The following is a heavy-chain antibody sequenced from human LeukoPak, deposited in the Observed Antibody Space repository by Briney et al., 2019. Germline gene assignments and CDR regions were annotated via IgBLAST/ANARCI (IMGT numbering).Heavy chain of an antibody. CDR1: GGSISSYY. J-gene: IGHJ4*02. V-gene: IGHV4-34*01. D-gene: IGHD3-16*02. CDR3: ASSNVLRLGELSTYYFDY. Sequence: SETLSLTCTVSGGSISSYYWSWIRQPPGKGLEWIGEINHSGSTNYNPSLKSRVTISVDTSKNQFSLKLSSVTAADTAVYYCASSNVLRLGELSTYYFDYWGQGTLVTVSS. CDR2: INHSGST.